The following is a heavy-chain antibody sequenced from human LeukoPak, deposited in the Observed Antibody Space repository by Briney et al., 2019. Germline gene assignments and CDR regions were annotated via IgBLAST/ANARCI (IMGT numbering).Heavy chain of an antibody. CDR3: ARVWFGYFFQ. V-gene: IGHV3-53*01. D-gene: IGHD3-10*01. CDR2: IHTGGTT. Sequence: GGSLRLSCAASGFDISYNYVGWVRQAPGKGLEWVSVIHTGGTTHYADSVKGRFTISKDNSNNTVYLQMNSVGVEDAAVYYCARVWFGYFFQWGQGALVTVSS. CDR1: GFDISYNY. J-gene: IGHJ4*02.